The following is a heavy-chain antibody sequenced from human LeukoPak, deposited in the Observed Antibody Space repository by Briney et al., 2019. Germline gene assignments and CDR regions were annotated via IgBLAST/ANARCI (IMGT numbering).Heavy chain of an antibody. Sequence: SETLSLTCAVYGGSFSGYYWSWIRQPPGKGLEWIGEINHSGSTNYNPSLKSRVTISVDTSKNQFSLKLSSVTAADTAVYYCARGGPLWFGESWFDPWGQGTLVTVSS. D-gene: IGHD3-10*01. V-gene: IGHV4-34*01. CDR1: GGSFSGYY. CDR2: INHSGST. CDR3: ARGGPLWFGESWFDP. J-gene: IGHJ5*02.